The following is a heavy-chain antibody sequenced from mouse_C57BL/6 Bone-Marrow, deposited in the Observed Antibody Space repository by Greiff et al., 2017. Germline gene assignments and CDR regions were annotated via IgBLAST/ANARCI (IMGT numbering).Heavy chain of an antibody. D-gene: IGHD1-1*01. Sequence: QVQLQQSGAELVKPGASVKLSCKASGYTFTEYTIHWVKQRSGQGLEWIGWFYPGSGSIKYNEKFKDKATLTADKSSSTVYMELSRLTSEDSAVYFFARHASPSYYYGSSYNWYFDVWGTGTTVTVSS. J-gene: IGHJ1*03. CDR2: FYPGSGSI. CDR1: GYTFTEYT. CDR3: ARHASPSYYYGSSYNWYFDV. V-gene: IGHV1-62-2*01.